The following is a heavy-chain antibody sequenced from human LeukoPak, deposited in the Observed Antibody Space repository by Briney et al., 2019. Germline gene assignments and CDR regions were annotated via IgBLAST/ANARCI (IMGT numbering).Heavy chain of an antibody. CDR2: INHSGST. CDR1: GGSFSGYY. J-gene: IGHJ3*02. CDR3: ARGVLWFGNAFDI. D-gene: IGHD3-10*01. Sequence: PSETLSLTCAVYGGSFSGYYWSWIRQPPGKGLEWIGEINHSGSTNYNPSLKSRVTISVDTSKNQFSLKLSSVTAADTAVYYCARGVLWFGNAFDIWGQGTMVTVSS. V-gene: IGHV4-34*01.